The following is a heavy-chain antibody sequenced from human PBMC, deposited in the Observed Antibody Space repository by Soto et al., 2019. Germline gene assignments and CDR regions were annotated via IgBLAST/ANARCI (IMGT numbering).Heavy chain of an antibody. V-gene: IGHV1-18*04. D-gene: IGHD6-19*01. J-gene: IGHJ5*02. CDR2: ISAYNGNT. CDR1: GYTFTSYG. Sequence: QVQLVQSGAEVKKPGASVKVSCKASGYTFTSYGISWVRQAPGQGLEWMGWISAYNGNTNYAQKLQGRVTMTTDTSTSTAYRELRSLRSDYTAVYYCARGLYSSGWYDVVPAWGQGTLVTVSS. CDR3: ARGLYSSGWYDVVPA.